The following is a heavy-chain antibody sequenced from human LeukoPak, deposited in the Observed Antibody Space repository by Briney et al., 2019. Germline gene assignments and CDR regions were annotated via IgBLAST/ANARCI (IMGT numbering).Heavy chain of an antibody. J-gene: IGHJ1*01. D-gene: IGHD1-7*01. CDR3: ARRVTGTPGYFQH. CDR2: IYYSGST. V-gene: IGHV4-39*07. Sequence: SETLSLTCTVSGGSISSSSYYWGWIRQPPGKGLEWIGSIYYSGSTNYNPSLESRVTISVDTSKNQFSLKLSSVTAADTAVYYCARRVTGTPGYFQHWGQGTLVTVSS. CDR1: GGSISSSSYY.